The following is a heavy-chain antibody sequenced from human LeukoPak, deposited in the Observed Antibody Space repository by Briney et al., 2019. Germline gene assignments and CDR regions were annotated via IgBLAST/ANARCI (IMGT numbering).Heavy chain of an antibody. Sequence: GGSLRLSCAASGFTFSRYAMSWVRQAPGKGLEWVSAISGSGGSTQYADSVKGRFTISRDNSKNTLYLQMNSLRAEDTAVYYCAKGVGYFDWLLLGSYFDYWGQGTLVTVSS. CDR1: GFTFSRYA. CDR3: AKGVGYFDWLLLGSYFDY. CDR2: ISGSGGST. D-gene: IGHD3-9*01. V-gene: IGHV3-23*01. J-gene: IGHJ4*02.